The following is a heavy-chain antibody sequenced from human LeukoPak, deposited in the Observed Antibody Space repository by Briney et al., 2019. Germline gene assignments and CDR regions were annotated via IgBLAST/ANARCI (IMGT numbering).Heavy chain of an antibody. CDR1: GYTFTSYG. D-gene: IGHD3-22*01. V-gene: IGHV1-46*01. Sequence: ASVKVSCKASGYTFTSYGISWVRQAPGQGLEWMGIINPSGGSTSYAQKFQGRVTMTRDTSTSTVYMELSSLRSEDTAVYYCARDLEPSYYYDSSGYYYWFDPWGQGTLVTVSS. J-gene: IGHJ5*02. CDR3: ARDLEPSYYYDSSGYYYWFDP. CDR2: INPSGGST.